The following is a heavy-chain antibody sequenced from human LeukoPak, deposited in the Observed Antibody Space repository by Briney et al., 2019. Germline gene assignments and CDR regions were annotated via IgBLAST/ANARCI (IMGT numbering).Heavy chain of an antibody. J-gene: IGHJ6*02. Sequence: ASVKVSCKASGYTFSSYDINWVRQAAGQGLEWMGWMNPNSGNTGYAQKFQGRVTMTRNTSISTAYMELSSLRSEDTAVYYCATLLWFGELYGMDVWGQGTTVTVSS. CDR2: MNPNSGNT. V-gene: IGHV1-8*01. CDR3: ATLLWFGELYGMDV. D-gene: IGHD3-10*01. CDR1: GYTFSSYD.